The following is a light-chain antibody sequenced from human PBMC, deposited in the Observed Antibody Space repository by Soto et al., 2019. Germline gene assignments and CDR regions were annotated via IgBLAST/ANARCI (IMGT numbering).Light chain of an antibody. V-gene: IGLV2-8*01. J-gene: IGLJ2*01. CDR3: ISYAGSDNLV. CDR2: EVT. CDR1: SSDVGNYNY. Sequence: QSALTQPPSASGSPGQSVTISCTGTSSDVGNYNYVSWYQQHPGKAPKLLIYEVTKRPSGAPDRFSGSKSDNTASLTVSGLQAEDEADYYCISYAGSDNLVVGGGTKLTVL.